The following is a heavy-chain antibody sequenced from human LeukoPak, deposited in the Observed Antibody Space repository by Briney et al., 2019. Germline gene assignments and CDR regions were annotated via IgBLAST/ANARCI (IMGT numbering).Heavy chain of an antibody. CDR3: ARDKVDSITIFGVVTPSFDY. J-gene: IGHJ4*02. V-gene: IGHV1-8*01. Sequence: ASVKVSCKASGYTFTSYDINWVRQATGQGLEWMGWMNPNSGNTGYAQKFQGRVTMTRNTSISTAYMELRSLRSDDTAVYYCARDKVDSITIFGVVTPSFDYWGQGTLVTVSS. D-gene: IGHD3-3*01. CDR2: MNPNSGNT. CDR1: GYTFTSYD.